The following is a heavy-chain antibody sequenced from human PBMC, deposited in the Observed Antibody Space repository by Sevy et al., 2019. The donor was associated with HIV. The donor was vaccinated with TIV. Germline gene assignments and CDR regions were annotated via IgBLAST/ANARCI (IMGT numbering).Heavy chain of an antibody. CDR2: ISAYNGNT. V-gene: IGHV1-18*01. CDR3: ARDLRVVVVAASSKEDYYYGMDV. J-gene: IGHJ6*02. CDR1: GYTFTSYG. Sequence: ASVKVSCKASGYTFTSYGISWVRQAPGQGLEWMGWISAYNGNTNYAQKLQGRVTMTTDTSTSTAYMELWSLRSDDTAVYYCARDLRVVVVAASSKEDYYYGMDVWGQGTTVTVSS. D-gene: IGHD2-15*01.